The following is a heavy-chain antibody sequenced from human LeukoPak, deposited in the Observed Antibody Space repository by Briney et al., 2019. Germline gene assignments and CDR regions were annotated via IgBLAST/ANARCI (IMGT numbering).Heavy chain of an antibody. D-gene: IGHD5-12*01. CDR2: IKQDGSEK. CDR3: AGPSDSGYGALPEDAFDI. Sequence: GGSLRLSCAASGFTFSSYWMSWVRQAPGKGLEWVANIKQDGSEKYYVDSVKGRFTISRDNAKNSLYLQMNSLRAEDTAVYYCAGPSDSGYGALPEDAFDIWGQGTMVTVSS. J-gene: IGHJ3*02. V-gene: IGHV3-7*01. CDR1: GFTFSSYW.